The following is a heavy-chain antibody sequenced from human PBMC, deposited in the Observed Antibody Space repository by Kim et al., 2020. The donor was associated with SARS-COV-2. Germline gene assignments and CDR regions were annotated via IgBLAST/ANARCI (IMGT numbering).Heavy chain of an antibody. D-gene: IGHD6-19*01. CDR1: GFTFSSYS. J-gene: IGHJ4*02. CDR3: ARVLTSGWSYFDY. CDR2: ISSSGSYI. V-gene: IGHV3-21*01. Sequence: GGSLRLSCAASGFTFSSYSMNWVRQAPGKGLEWISSISSSGSYIYYADSMKGRFTISRDNARASLYLQMNSLRAEDTAVYYCARVLTSGWSYFDYWGQGTLLTVSS.